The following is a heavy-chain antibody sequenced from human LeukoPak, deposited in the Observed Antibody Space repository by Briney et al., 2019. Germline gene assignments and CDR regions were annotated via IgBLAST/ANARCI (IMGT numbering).Heavy chain of an antibody. Sequence: GGSLRLSCAASGFTFSSYSMNWARQAPGKGLEWVSSISSSSSYIYYADSVKGRFTISRDNAKNSLYPQMNSLRAEDTAVYYCARESGPSAGTIFGVAITPFDPWGQGTLVTVSS. D-gene: IGHD3-3*01. CDR2: ISSSSSYI. V-gene: IGHV3-21*01. CDR3: ARESGPSAGTIFGVAITPFDP. J-gene: IGHJ5*02. CDR1: GFTFSSYS.